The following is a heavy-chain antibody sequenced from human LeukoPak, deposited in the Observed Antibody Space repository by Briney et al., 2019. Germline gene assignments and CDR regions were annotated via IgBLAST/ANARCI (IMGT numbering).Heavy chain of an antibody. CDR3: ARVGYAPCSSTSCCAVRFDP. Sequence: SETLSLTCTVSGGSISSSSYYWGWIRQPPGKGLEWIGSIYYSGSTYYNPSLKSRVTISVDTSKNQFSLKLSSVTAADTAVYYCARVGYAPCSSTSCCAVRFDPWGQGTLVTVSS. CDR1: GGSISSSSYY. D-gene: IGHD2-2*01. V-gene: IGHV4-39*07. J-gene: IGHJ5*02. CDR2: IYYSGST.